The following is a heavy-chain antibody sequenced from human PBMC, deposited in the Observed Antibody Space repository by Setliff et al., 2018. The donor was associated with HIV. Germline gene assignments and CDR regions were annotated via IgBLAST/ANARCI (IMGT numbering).Heavy chain of an antibody. D-gene: IGHD3-10*01. CDR3: ATGKLSGSGSPIYNWFDP. J-gene: IGHJ5*02. CDR1: GGTFSNYA. Sequence: SVKVSCKASGGTFSNYAINWVRQAPGQGLEWMGGIIPIFDTTHYAQKFQGRVTMTEDTSTDTAYMELSSLRSEDTAVYYCATGKLSGSGSPIYNWFDPWGQGTLVTVSS. CDR2: IIPIFDTT. V-gene: IGHV1-69*06.